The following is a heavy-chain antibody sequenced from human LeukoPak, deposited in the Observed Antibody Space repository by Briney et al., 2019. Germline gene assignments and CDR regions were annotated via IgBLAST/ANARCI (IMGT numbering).Heavy chain of an antibody. D-gene: IGHD5-18*01. CDR3: ARWTNVDTRGYYFDY. CDR1: GGTFSSYA. CDR2: IIPIFGTA. J-gene: IGHJ4*02. Sequence: SVKVSCKASGGTFSSYAISWVRQAPGQGLEWMGGIIPIFGTANYAQKFQGRVTITTDESTSTAYMELSSLRSEDTAVYYCARWTNVDTRGYYFDYWGQGTLVTVSS. V-gene: IGHV1-69*05.